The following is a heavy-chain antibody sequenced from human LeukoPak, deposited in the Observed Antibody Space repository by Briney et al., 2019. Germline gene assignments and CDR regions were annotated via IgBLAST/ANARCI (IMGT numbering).Heavy chain of an antibody. CDR1: GFTFSSYW. Sequence: GGSLRLSCAASGFTFSSYWMHWVRQAPGKGLGWVSRINSDGSYTTYADSVKGRFTISRDNAENTLYLQMSSLRAEDTAVYYCARGPSGRGDYWGQGTLVTVSS. D-gene: IGHD1-26*01. V-gene: IGHV3-74*01. CDR2: INSDGSYT. CDR3: ARGPSGRGDY. J-gene: IGHJ4*02.